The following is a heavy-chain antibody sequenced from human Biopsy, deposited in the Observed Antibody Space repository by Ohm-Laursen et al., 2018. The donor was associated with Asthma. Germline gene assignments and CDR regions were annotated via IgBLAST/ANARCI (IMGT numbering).Heavy chain of an antibody. J-gene: IGHJ4*02. CDR2: ISFDGSNK. D-gene: IGHD1-26*01. Sequence: SLRLSCVASGFTFSNYGMHWVRQTPGKRMDWVDVISFDGSNKNYTDSVKGRFTISRVNSRNTLHLQMNSLRAEDRAVYYCAKDVFPGWELRRGPDYWGQGTLVTVSS. CDR3: AKDVFPGWELRRGPDY. V-gene: IGHV3-30*18. CDR1: GFTFSNYG.